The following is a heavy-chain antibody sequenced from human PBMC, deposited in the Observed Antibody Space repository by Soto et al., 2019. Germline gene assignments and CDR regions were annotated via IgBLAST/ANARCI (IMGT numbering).Heavy chain of an antibody. CDR1: GFTFSSYA. Sequence: QVQLVESGGGVVQPGRSLRLSCAASGFTFSSYAMHWVRQAPGKGLEWVAVISYDGSNKYYADSVKGRFTISRDNSKNTLYLQMNSLRAEDTAVYYCARGDGDYGYYYGMDVW. J-gene: IGHJ6*01. V-gene: IGHV3-30-3*01. CDR2: ISYDGSNK. CDR3: ARGDGDYGYYYGMDV. D-gene: IGHD4-17*01.